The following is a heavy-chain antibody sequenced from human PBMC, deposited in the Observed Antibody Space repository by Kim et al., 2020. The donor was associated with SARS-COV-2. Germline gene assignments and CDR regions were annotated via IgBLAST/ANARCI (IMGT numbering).Heavy chain of an antibody. D-gene: IGHD5-12*01. Sequence: SETLSLTCSVSGGPITTNSDYWVWIRQSPGKGLEWIATFSYSGSTSYNASVRSRITVSADTSRNQVSLKLNSVTASDTAVYYCARRKQLASAGWGYNMDV. CDR3: ARRKQLASAGWGYNMDV. V-gene: IGHV4-39*01. CDR1: GGPITTNSDY. J-gene: IGHJ6*01. CDR2: FSYSGST.